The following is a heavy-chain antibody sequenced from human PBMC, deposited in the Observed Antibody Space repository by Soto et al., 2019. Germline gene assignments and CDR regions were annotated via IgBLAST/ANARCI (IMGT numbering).Heavy chain of an antibody. CDR3: AILDSSSWAEFDY. Sequence: PGGSLRLSCAASGFTFSSYSMNWVRQAPGKGLEWVSSISSSSSYIYYADSVKGRFTISRDNAKNSLYLQMNSLRAEDTAVYYCAILDSSSWAEFDYWRQGTLVTVSS. V-gene: IGHV3-21*01. J-gene: IGHJ4*02. CDR2: ISSSSSYI. D-gene: IGHD6-13*01. CDR1: GFTFSSYS.